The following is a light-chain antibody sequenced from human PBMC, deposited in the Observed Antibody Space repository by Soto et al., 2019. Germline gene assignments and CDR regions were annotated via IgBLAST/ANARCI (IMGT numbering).Light chain of an antibody. J-gene: IGKJ1*01. CDR3: QQYGNSRGT. CDR2: GAS. Sequence: DIVLTQSPGTLSLSPGDRATLSCRASQSVSTSYLAWYQQKPGQAPRLLIYGASSRATGIPDRFSGSGSGTDFTLTISGLEPEDFAVYYCQQYGNSRGTCGQGTKVDIK. CDR1: QSVSTSY. V-gene: IGKV3-20*01.